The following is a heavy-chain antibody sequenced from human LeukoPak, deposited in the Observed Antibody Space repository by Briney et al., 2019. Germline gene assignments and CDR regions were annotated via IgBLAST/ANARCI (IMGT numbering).Heavy chain of an antibody. V-gene: IGHV3-7*01. Sequence: GGSLRLSCAASGFTFSSYWMSWVRQAPGKGLEWVANIKQDGSEKYYVDSVKGRFTISRDNAKNSLYLQMNSLRAEDTAVYYCARDPTYYDFWSGYYKLDDAFDIWGQGTMVTVAS. CDR3: ARDPTYYDFWSGYYKLDDAFDI. J-gene: IGHJ3*02. D-gene: IGHD3-3*01. CDR2: IKQDGSEK. CDR1: GFTFSSYW.